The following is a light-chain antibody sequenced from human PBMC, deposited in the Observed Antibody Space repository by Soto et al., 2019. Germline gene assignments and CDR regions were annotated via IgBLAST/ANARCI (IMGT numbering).Light chain of an antibody. J-gene: IGLJ3*02. CDR3: SSYPSSSTSWV. CDR2: DVS. V-gene: IGLV2-14*01. CDR1: SSDVGAYNY. Sequence: QSALTQPASVSGSPGQSITISCTGTSSDVGAYNYVSWYQQHPGKAPKLMIYDVSNRPSGVSNRFSGSKSGNTASLTISGLQAEDEADYYCSSYPSSSTSWVFGGGTKLTVL.